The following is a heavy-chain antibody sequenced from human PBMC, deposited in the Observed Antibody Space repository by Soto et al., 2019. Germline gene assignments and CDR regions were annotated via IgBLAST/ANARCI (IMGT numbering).Heavy chain of an antibody. V-gene: IGHV2-5*02. Sequence: FGPTLVNPTQTLTLTCTFSGFSLSTSGGGVGWIRQPPGKALEWLALIYWDDDKRYSPSLKSRLTITKDTSKNQVVLTMTNMDPVDTATYYCAHSTGSGWPYYYYYGMDVWGQGTTVTVSS. J-gene: IGHJ6*02. CDR3: AHSTGSGWPYYYYYGMDV. CDR1: GFSLSTSGGG. CDR2: IYWDDDK. D-gene: IGHD6-19*01.